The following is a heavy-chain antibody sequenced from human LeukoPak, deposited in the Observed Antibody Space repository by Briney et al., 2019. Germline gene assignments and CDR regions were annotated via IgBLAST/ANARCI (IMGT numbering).Heavy chain of an antibody. CDR1: GLTFSDYY. Sequence: GGSLRLSCAASGLTFSDYYMSWMRQAAGKGLEGVSYINNSGSTIYYPDSVKGRFTTSRDNAKNSLYLQMNSLGAEDTAVYYCARGLLAVAGNWFDPWGQGTLVTVSS. CDR3: ARGLLAVAGNWFDP. CDR2: INNSGSTI. J-gene: IGHJ5*02. V-gene: IGHV3-11*01. D-gene: IGHD6-19*01.